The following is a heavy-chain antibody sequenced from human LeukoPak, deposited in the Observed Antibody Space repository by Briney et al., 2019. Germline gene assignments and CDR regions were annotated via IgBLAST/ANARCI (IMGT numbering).Heavy chain of an antibody. CDR3: ARDSFETDIDY. CDR1: GFTFSDYY. D-gene: IGHD1-14*01. V-gene: IGHV3-11*04. J-gene: IGHJ4*02. CDR2: ISSSGSTI. Sequence: GGSLRLSCAASGFTFSDYYMSWVRQAPGKGLEWVSYISSSGSTIYYADSVKGRFTISRDNVKNSLYHHINSLRAEDTAVYYCARDSFETDIDYWGQGTLVTVSS.